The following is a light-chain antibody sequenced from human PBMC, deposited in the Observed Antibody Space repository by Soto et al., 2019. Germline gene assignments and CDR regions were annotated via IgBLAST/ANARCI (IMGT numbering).Light chain of an antibody. V-gene: IGLV2-14*01. J-gene: IGLJ1*01. Sequence: QSALTQPASVSGSPGQSVTISCTGTSSDVGGYNFVSWYRQLPGEAPKLILYGVSDRPSGVSDRFSGSKSGDTASPTISGFHSDSAASYYCSACTPNNSLFFLLGNGTKVAVL. CDR3: SACTPNNSLFFL. CDR1: SSDVGGYNF. CDR2: GVS.